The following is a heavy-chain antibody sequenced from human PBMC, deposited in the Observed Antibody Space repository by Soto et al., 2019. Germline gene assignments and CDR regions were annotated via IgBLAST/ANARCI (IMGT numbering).Heavy chain of an antibody. Sequence: PSETLSLTCTVSGGSISSGDYYWSWIRQPPGKGLEWIGYIYYSGSTYSNPSLKSRVTISVDTSKNQFSLKLSSVTAADTAVYYCARVVGRYYYYYYDMDVWGQGTTVTVSS. V-gene: IGHV4-30-4*01. CDR1: GGSISSGDYY. CDR3: ARVVGRYYYYYYDMDV. J-gene: IGHJ6*02. CDR2: IYYSGST. D-gene: IGHD1-26*01.